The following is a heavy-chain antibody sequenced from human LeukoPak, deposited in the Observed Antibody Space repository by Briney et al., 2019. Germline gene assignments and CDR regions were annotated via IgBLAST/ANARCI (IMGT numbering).Heavy chain of an antibody. D-gene: IGHD3-16*01. V-gene: IGHV1-69*05. Sequence: SVKASCKASGGTLSSYAISWVRQAPGQGLEWMGRIIPIFGTANYAQKFQGRVTITTDESTSTAYMELSSLRSEDTAVYYCASRVTSAFDIWGQGTMVTVSS. CDR3: ASRVTSAFDI. CDR2: IIPIFGTA. J-gene: IGHJ3*02. CDR1: GGTLSSYA.